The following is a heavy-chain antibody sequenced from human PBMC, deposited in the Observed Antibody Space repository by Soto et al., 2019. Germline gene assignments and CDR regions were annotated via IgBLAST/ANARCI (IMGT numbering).Heavy chain of an antibody. J-gene: IGHJ5*02. Sequence: GGSLRLSCAASGFTFSNYGMHWVRQAPGKGLEWVAVIWYDGSNKYYADSVKGRFTISRDNSKNTLYLQMNSLRAEDTAVYYCARDNSSSWYGQTNWFDPWGQGTLVTVSS. CDR3: ARDNSSSWYGQTNWFDP. V-gene: IGHV3-33*01. CDR2: IWYDGSNK. CDR1: GFTFSNYG. D-gene: IGHD6-13*01.